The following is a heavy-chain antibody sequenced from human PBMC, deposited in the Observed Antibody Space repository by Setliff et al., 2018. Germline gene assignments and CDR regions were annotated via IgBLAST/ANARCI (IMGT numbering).Heavy chain of an antibody. D-gene: IGHD2-2*01. CDR2: MNPNSGNT. CDR1: GYTFTSYD. V-gene: IGHV1-8*02. CDR3: ARVLFHCSSTSCYLDAFDI. Sequence: ASVKVSCKASGYTFTSYDINWVRQATGQGLEWMGWMNPNSGNTGYAQKFQGRVTMTTDTSTSTAYMELRSLRSDDTAVYYCARVLFHCSSTSCYLDAFDIWGQGTMVTVSS. J-gene: IGHJ3*02.